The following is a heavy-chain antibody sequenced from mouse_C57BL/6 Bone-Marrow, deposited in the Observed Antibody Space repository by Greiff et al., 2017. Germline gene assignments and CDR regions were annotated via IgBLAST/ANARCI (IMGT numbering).Heavy chain of an antibody. V-gene: IGHV1-62-2*01. D-gene: IGHD1-1*01. CDR2: FYPGSGSL. J-gene: IGHJ4*01. Sequence: QVQLQQSGAELVKPGASVKLSCKASGYTFTAYTIHWVKQRSGQGLEWIGWFYPGSGSLKYNEKFKDKATLTADKSYSTVYLELRSFTFEDSADYFCARHDLRLVGDYWGQGTSVTVSS. CDR1: GYTFTAYT. CDR3: ARHDLRLVGDY.